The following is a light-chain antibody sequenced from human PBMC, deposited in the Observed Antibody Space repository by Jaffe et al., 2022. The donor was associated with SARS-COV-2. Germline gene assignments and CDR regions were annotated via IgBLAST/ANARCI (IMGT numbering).Light chain of an antibody. CDR1: QSVGTS. CDR2: GAS. J-gene: IGKJ1*01. V-gene: IGKV3-15*01. CDR3: QQYSIWPRT. Sequence: EIVMTQSPATLSVSPGERATLSCRASQSVGTSLAWYQQKPGQAPRLLIHGASTRATGFPARFSGGGSGTEFTLTISSLQSEDFAVYYCQQYSIWPRTFGQGTKVEVK.